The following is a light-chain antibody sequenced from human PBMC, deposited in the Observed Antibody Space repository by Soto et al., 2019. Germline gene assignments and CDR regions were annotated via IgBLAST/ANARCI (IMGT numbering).Light chain of an antibody. CDR2: AAS. J-gene: IGKJ4*01. CDR3: QQASSFPLT. V-gene: IGKV1-12*01. CDR1: QEITSW. Sequence: DIQMTQSPSFVSASVGDGVTITCRASQEITSWLDWYQHKPGRAPKLLIHAASSLESGVPSRFRGSRSGTDFTLTITSLQPEDDATYYCQQASSFPLTFGGGTKVEIQ.